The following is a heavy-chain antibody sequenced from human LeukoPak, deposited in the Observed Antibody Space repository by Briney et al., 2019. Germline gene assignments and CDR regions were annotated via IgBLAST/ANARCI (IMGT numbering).Heavy chain of an antibody. CDR2: ISSSGGTI. V-gene: IGHV3-11*01. D-gene: IGHD3-22*01. Sequence: GRSLRLSCAASGFTFSDYYMSWIRQAPGEGLEWISYISSSGGTISYADSVKGRFTISRDIAKDSLYLQMNSLRAEDTAVYYCARLRADSSGSYYFDYWGQGTLVTVSS. J-gene: IGHJ4*02. CDR3: ARLRADSSGSYYFDY. CDR1: GFTFSDYY.